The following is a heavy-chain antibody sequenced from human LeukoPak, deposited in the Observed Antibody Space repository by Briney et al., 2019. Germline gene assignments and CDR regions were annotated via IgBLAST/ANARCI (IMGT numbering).Heavy chain of an antibody. CDR1: GFTFSSYG. V-gene: IGHV3-33*01. J-gene: IGHJ5*02. Sequence: GGSLRLSCAASGFTFSSYGMHWVRQAPGKGLEWVAVLWYDGSNKYYADSVKGRFTISRDNSKNTLYLQMNSLRAEDTAVYYCAASSWLYNWFDPWGQGTLVTVSS. D-gene: IGHD6-13*01. CDR2: LWYDGSNK. CDR3: AASSWLYNWFDP.